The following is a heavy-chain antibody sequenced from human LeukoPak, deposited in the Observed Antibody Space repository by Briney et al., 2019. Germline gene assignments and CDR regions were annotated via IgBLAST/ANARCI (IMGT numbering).Heavy chain of an antibody. CDR3: ARRIGRYCSSTSCYTFDY. CDR1: GGSISSSSYY. J-gene: IGHJ4*02. V-gene: IGHV4-39*01. Sequence: SETLSLTCTVSGGSISSSSYYWGWIRQPPGKGLEWIGSIYYSGSTYYNPSLKSRVTISVDTSKNQFSLKLSSVTAADTAVYYCARRIGRYCSSTSCYTFDYWGQGTLVTVSS. CDR2: IYYSGST. D-gene: IGHD2-2*01.